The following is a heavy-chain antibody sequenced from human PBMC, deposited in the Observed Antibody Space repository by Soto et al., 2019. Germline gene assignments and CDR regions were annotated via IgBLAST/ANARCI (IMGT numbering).Heavy chain of an antibody. V-gene: IGHV3-33*01. Sequence: QVQLVESGGGAVQPGRSLRLSCAASGFSFSNYGMHWVRQAPGKGLEWVAVIWYDGSKENYADSVKGRFTISRDNSKNTVFLQMIGLSADDTAIYYCARIPGRGYSSSYWYFDVWGRGTLVTVSS. CDR3: ARIPGRGYSSSYWYFDV. CDR2: IWYDGSKE. CDR1: GFSFSNYG. D-gene: IGHD6-13*01. J-gene: IGHJ2*01.